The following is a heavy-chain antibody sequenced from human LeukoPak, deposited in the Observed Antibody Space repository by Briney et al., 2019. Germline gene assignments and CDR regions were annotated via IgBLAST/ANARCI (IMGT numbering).Heavy chain of an antibody. CDR3: ARDIERGTLDY. J-gene: IGHJ4*02. D-gene: IGHD1-1*01. V-gene: IGHV4-38-2*02. Sequence: SETLSLTCAVSGYFISSGYHWDWIRQPPGKGLEWIGSIYHSGSTYYTPSLKSRVTISVDTSKNQFPLRLSSVTAADTAVYYCARDIERGTLDYWGQGTLVTVSS. CDR2: IYHSGST. CDR1: GYFISSGYH.